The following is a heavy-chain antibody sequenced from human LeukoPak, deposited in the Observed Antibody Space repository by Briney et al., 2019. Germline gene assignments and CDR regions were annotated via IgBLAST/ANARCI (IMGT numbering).Heavy chain of an antibody. D-gene: IGHD1-26*01. CDR3: AKGGSLGTNYFDS. J-gene: IGHJ4*02. CDR2: VRYDGSNK. CDR1: GFTFSSYG. Sequence: GGSLRLSCAASGFTFSSYGMHWVRQAPGKGLEWVAFVRYDGSNKYYADSVKGRFTISRDNSKNTVCLQMSYLRPEDTAVYYCAKGGSLGTNYFDSWGRGTLVTVSS. V-gene: IGHV3-30*02.